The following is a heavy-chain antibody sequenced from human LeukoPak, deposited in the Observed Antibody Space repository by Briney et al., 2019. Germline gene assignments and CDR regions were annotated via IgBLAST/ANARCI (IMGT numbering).Heavy chain of an antibody. CDR1: GFTFSSYA. Sequence: TGGSPRLSCAASGFTFSSYAMSWVRQAPGKGLEWVSAISGSGGSTYYADSVKGRFTISRDNSKNTLYLQMNSLRAEDTAVYYCAKTLSDYGDYAYYFDYWGQGTLVTVSS. CDR2: ISGSGGST. J-gene: IGHJ4*02. V-gene: IGHV3-23*01. CDR3: AKTLSDYGDYAYYFDY. D-gene: IGHD4-17*01.